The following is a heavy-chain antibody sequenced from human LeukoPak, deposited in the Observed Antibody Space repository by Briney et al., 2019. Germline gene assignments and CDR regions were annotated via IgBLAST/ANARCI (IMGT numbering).Heavy chain of an antibody. D-gene: IGHD6-13*01. CDR2: INHSGST. Sequence: PSETLSLTCAVYGGSFSGYYWSWIRQPPGKGLEWIGEINHSGSTNYNPSLKSRVTISVDTSKNQFSLKLSSVTAADTAVYYCARDQGSSWSYYYYGMDVWGQGTTVTVSS. V-gene: IGHV4-34*01. CDR1: GGSFSGYY. J-gene: IGHJ6*02. CDR3: ARDQGSSWSYYYYGMDV.